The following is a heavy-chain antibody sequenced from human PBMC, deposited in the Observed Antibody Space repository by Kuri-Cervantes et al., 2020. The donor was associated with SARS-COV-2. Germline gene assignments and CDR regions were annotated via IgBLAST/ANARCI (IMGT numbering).Heavy chain of an antibody. V-gene: IGHV3-48*02. CDR3: ARDGSGWYRPGVLDP. CDR1: GFTFSSYA. D-gene: IGHD6-19*01. J-gene: IGHJ5*02. Sequence: GESLKISCAASGFTFSSYAMSWVRQAPGKGLEWVSYISSSSSTIYYADSVKGRFTISRDNAKNSLYLQMNSLRDEDTAVYYCARDGSGWYRPGVLDPWGQGTLVTVSS. CDR2: ISSSSSTI.